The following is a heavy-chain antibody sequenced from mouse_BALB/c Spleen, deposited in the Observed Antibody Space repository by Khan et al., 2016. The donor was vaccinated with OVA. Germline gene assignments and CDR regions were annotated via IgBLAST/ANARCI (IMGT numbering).Heavy chain of an antibody. CDR2: INPSTGYT. Sequence: QVQLKESGAELAKPGASVKMSCKASGYTFTKYWMHWVKQRPGQGLEWIGYINPSTGYTEYNQKFKDKATLTADKSSSTAYMQLSSLTSEDSAVYYCVSHGSSSAWLTYWGKGTLVTVSA. CDR3: VSHGSSSAWLTY. V-gene: IGHV1-7*01. CDR1: GYTFTKYW. J-gene: IGHJ3*01. D-gene: IGHD1-1*01.